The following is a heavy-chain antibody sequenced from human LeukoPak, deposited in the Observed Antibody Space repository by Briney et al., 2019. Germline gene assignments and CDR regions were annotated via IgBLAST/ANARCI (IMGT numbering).Heavy chain of an antibody. Sequence: PSETLSLTCTVSGGSIGTYYWSWIRQPPGKGLEWIGYIYNTGSTNYNPSLKSRVTISVDTSKNQFSLKLSSVTAADTAVYYCARLCLYGGNSPARLVDYWGQGTLVTVSS. J-gene: IGHJ4*02. D-gene: IGHD4-23*01. CDR3: ARLCLYGGNSPARLVDY. V-gene: IGHV4-59*01. CDR1: GGSIGTYY. CDR2: IYNTGST.